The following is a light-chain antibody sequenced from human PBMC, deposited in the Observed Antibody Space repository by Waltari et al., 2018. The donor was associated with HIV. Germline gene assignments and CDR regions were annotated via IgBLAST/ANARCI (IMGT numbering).Light chain of an antibody. V-gene: IGKV3-15*01. J-gene: IGKJ2*01. Sequence: DIVMTQSPATLSVSPGERAILSCRASQNIRSNLAWYQQKPGQAPRLLIYGASSRATGIPARFSGSGSGTDFTLTISSLQSEDFAVYYCQQYNAWPPYTFGQGTKLEIK. CDR2: GAS. CDR3: QQYNAWPPYT. CDR1: QNIRSN.